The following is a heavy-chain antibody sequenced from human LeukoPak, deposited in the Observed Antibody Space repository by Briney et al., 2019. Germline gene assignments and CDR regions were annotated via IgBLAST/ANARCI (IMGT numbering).Heavy chain of an antibody. CDR1: GGTFSSYA. J-gene: IGHJ4*02. Sequence: ASVKVSCKASGGTFSSYAISWVRQAPGQGLEWMGGIIPIFGTANYAQKFQGRVTITADESTSTAYMELSSLRSEDTAVYYCARPGYSYGYGPKYYLDYWGQGTLVTVSS. D-gene: IGHD5-18*01. CDR3: ARPGYSYGYGPKYYLDY. CDR2: IIPIFGTA. V-gene: IGHV1-69*13.